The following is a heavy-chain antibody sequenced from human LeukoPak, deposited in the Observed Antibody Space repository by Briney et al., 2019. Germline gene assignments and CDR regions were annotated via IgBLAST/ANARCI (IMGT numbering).Heavy chain of an antibody. Sequence: PGGSLRLSCAASGFTFSNYWMHWVRQAPGKGLVWVSRINGDGSETYYADSVKGRFTISRDTSDNTIYLQMNSLRADDTAVYYCATSPRVTLYVMGDFAYWGQGTLVTVSS. J-gene: IGHJ4*02. CDR2: INGDGSET. D-gene: IGHD3-16*01. CDR1: GFTFSNYW. V-gene: IGHV3-74*01. CDR3: ATSPRVTLYVMGDFAY.